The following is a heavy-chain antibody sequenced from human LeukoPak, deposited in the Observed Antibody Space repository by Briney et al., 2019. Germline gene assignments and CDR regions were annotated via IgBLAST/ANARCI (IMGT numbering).Heavy chain of an antibody. CDR3: AREDPGYSSGPLDY. CDR2: ISSSSSYI. Sequence: PGGSLRLSCAASGFTFSSYSMNWVRQAPGKGLEWVSSISSSSSYIYYADSVKGRFTISRDNAKNSLYLQMNSLRAEDTAVYYCAREDPGYSSGPLDYRGQGTLVTVSS. V-gene: IGHV3-21*01. J-gene: IGHJ4*02. CDR1: GFTFSSYS. D-gene: IGHD6-19*01.